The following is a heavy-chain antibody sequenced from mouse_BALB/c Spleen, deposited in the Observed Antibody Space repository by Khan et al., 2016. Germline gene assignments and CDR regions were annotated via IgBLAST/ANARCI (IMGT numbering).Heavy chain of an antibody. CDR1: GFTLSDAW. J-gene: IGHJ4*01. D-gene: IGHD2-14*01. Sequence: EVKREELGGSLVQPGGSMKLSCSASGFTLSDAWMDWFRQSPEKGLEWVAEIRTKAYNHATYYAESVKGRFLISSDDSKRSVYLQMNSLRPEHTGCECCTRRGYAMDYWGQGTSVTVSS. CDR2: IRTKAYNHAT. V-gene: IGHV6-6*01. CDR3: TRRGYAMDY.